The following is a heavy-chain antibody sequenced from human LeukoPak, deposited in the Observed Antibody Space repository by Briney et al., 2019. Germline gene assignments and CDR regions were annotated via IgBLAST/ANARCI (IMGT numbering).Heavy chain of an antibody. CDR2: MTGSGSGA. J-gene: IGHJ4*02. D-gene: IGHD2-21*02. Sequence: PGGSLRLSCTASGFTFSSHAMTWLRPAAGKGLQWVSSMTGSGSGAYYADAVQGRVTISRDNSRNTFSLHMNSLSARDAAICYLPKVRGDHAHLQDDFDYWGQGTLVTVSS. V-gene: IGHV3-23*01. CDR3: PKVRGDHAHLQDDFDY. CDR1: GFTFSSHA.